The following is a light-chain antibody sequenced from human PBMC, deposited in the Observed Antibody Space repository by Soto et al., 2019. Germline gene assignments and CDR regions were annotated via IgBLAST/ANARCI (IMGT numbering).Light chain of an antibody. Sequence: DIQMTQSPSTLSASVADRVTITLRPSQAVPNNMAWYQQKPRKPPKLLIYEESTLHSGVPSRFSGRKSGTQFTLTIDSLQPEDFATYYCQQVKTYPRTFGGGTKVDI. J-gene: IGKJ4*01. CDR3: QQVKTYPRT. CDR2: EES. CDR1: QAVPNN. V-gene: IGKV1-9*01.